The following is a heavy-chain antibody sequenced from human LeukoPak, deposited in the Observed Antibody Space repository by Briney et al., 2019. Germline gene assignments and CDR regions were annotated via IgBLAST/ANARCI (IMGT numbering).Heavy chain of an antibody. CDR3: ARDRSGYSAYDAFDI. V-gene: IGHV3-21*01. D-gene: IGHD5-18*01. J-gene: IGHJ3*02. CDR1: GFTFSSYS. CDR2: ISSSSSYI. Sequence: KSGGSLRLSCAASGFTFSSYSMNWVCQAPGKGLEWVSSISSSSSYIYYADSVKGRFTISRDNAKNSLYLQMNSLRAEDTAVYYCARDRSGYSAYDAFDIWGQGTMVTVSS.